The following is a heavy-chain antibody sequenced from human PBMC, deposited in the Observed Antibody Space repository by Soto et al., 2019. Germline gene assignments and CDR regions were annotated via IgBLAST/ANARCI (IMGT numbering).Heavy chain of an antibody. D-gene: IGHD6-19*01. CDR3: AKGAVSSGWYGNAFDI. CDR1: GFTFDDYA. J-gene: IGHJ3*02. V-gene: IGHV3-9*01. Sequence: SLRLSCAASGFTFDDYAMHWVRQAPGKGLEWVSGISWNSGSIGYADSVKGRFTISRDNAKNSLYLQMNSLRAEDTALYYCAKGAVSSGWYGNAFDIWGQGTMVTVSS. CDR2: ISWNSGSI.